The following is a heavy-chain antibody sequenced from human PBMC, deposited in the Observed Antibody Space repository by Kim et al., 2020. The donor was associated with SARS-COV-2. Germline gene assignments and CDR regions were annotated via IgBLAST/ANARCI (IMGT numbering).Heavy chain of an antibody. CDR2: IYPGDSDT. CDR1: GYSFTKSW. CDR3: ARHISGDLDY. J-gene: IGHJ4*02. Sequence: GESLKISCKGSGYSFTKSWIGWVRQMPGKGLEWMGIIYPGDSDTRYSPSFQGQVTISADKSINTAYLQWGSLKASDTAMYYCARHISGDLDYWGQGTLVTVSS. V-gene: IGHV5-51*01. D-gene: IGHD2-15*01.